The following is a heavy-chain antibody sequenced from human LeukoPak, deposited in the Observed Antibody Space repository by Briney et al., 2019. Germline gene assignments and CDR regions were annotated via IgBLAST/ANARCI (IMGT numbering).Heavy chain of an antibody. CDR2: ISWNSGSI. Sequence: GGSLRLSCAASGFTFSGYAMHWVRQAPGKGLEWVSGISWNSGSIGYADSVKGRFTISRDNAKNSLYLQMNSLRAEDTALHYCAKDITKGPYGDYVPGDYWGQGTLVTVSS. J-gene: IGHJ4*02. CDR3: AKDITKGPYGDYVPGDY. V-gene: IGHV3-9*01. CDR1: GFTFSGYA. D-gene: IGHD4-17*01.